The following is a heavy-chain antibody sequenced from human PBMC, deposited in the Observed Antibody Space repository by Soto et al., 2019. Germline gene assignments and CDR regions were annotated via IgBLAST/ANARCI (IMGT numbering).Heavy chain of an antibody. J-gene: IGHJ1*01. CDR3: ANGLLQGAMVKLLAY. D-gene: IGHD5-18*01. Sequence: GGSLRLSCAASGFTFSDYYMSWIRQAPGKGLEWVSYISSSGSTIYYADSVKGRFTISRDNSKNTLYLQMNSLRAEDTAVYYCANGLLQGAMVKLLAYRGQGTLVIVSS. CDR1: GFTFSDYY. V-gene: IGHV3-11*01. CDR2: ISSSGSTI.